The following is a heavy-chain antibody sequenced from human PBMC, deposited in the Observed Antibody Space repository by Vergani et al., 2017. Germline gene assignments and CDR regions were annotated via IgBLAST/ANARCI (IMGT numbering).Heavy chain of an antibody. Sequence: QVQLQESGPGLVKPSETLTLTCDVSDSSIMTNPYWGWFRQSPGKGLEWIGCIHHSGDTHYNSSLKSRVSISIVSSSKFSLSLTSVTAADTAIYYCARGRVVVTAIGWYFDLWSRGTLVTVSS. V-gene: IGHV4-38-2*01. CDR3: ARGRVVVTAIGWYFDL. CDR2: IHHSGDT. CDR1: DSSIMTNPY. D-gene: IGHD2-21*02. J-gene: IGHJ2*01.